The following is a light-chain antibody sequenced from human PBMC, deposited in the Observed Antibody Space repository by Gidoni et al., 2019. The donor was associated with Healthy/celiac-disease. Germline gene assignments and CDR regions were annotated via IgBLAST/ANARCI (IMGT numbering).Light chain of an antibody. V-gene: IGLV1-44*01. CDR1: SSNIGSNT. CDR2: SNN. J-gene: IGLJ3*02. CDR3: AAWDDSLNGRV. Sequence: QSVLPQPPSASGTPGQRVTISCSGSSSNIGSNTVNWYQQLPGTAPKLLIYSNNQRPSGVPDRFSGSKSGTSASLAISGLQSEEEADYYCAAWDDSLNGRVFGGGTKLTVL.